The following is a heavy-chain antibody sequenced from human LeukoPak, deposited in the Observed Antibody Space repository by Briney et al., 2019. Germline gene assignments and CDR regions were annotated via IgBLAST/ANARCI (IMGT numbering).Heavy chain of an antibody. V-gene: IGHV5-51*01. D-gene: IGHD3-22*01. CDR1: GYSFTSYW. CDR3: ARHTFGRHSSRWSPIDY. J-gene: IGHJ4*02. CDR2: IYPGDSDT. Sequence: KPGESLKISCKGSGYSFTSYWIGWVRQMPGKGLEWMGIIYPGDSDTRYSPSFQGQVTISADKSVSTAFLQWTSLKASDTAIYYCARHTFGRHSSRWSPIDYWGQGALVTVSS.